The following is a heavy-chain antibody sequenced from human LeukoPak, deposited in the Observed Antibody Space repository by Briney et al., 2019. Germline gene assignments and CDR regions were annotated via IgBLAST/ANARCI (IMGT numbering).Heavy chain of an antibody. V-gene: IGHV4-38-2*02. CDR1: GYSISSGYY. J-gene: IGHJ4*02. Sequence: SETLSLTCTVSGYSISSGYYWGWIRQPPGKGLEWIGSIYHSGSTYYNPSLKSRVTISVDTSKNQFSLKLSSVTAADTAVYYCARDAVVPASLLDYWGQGTLVTVSS. D-gene: IGHD2-2*01. CDR3: ARDAVVPASLLDY. CDR2: IYHSGST.